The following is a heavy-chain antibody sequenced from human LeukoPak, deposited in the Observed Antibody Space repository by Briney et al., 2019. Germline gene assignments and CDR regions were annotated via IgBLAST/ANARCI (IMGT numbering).Heavy chain of an antibody. D-gene: IGHD6-13*01. CDR3: AKAHYSSSWYVGT. J-gene: IGHJ5*02. CDR1: GFTFRSYA. V-gene: IGHV3-23*01. CDR2: ISNVATI. Sequence: PGGSLRLSCAASGFTFRSYAMTWVRQAPGKGLEWVSEISNVATINYADSVKGRFTISRDNSKNTLYLQMNSLRAEDTAVYYCAKAHYSSSWYVGTWGQGTLVTVSS.